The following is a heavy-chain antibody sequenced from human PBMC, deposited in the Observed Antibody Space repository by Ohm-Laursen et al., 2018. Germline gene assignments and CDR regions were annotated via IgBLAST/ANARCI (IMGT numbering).Heavy chain of an antibody. V-gene: IGHV4-61*01. CDR3: ARHDRNITAAPFDP. D-gene: IGHD6-13*01. J-gene: IGHJ5*02. CDR2: IYSGGNT. CDR1: GDSLSSGPEN. Sequence: SQTLSLTCTVSGDSLSSGPENWSWIRQPPGQGLEYIGFIYSGGNTNYNPSLKNRVTMSVDTSKNQFSLRLSSVTAADTAVYYCARHDRNITAAPFDPWGQGTLVTVSS.